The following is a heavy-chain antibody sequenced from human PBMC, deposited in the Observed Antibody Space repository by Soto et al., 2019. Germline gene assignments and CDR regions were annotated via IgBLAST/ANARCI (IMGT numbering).Heavy chain of an antibody. D-gene: IGHD3-3*01. CDR2: IIPIFNAT. Sequence: QVQLVQSGSSVKKPGSSVKVSCKASGGTFSSYAISWVRQAPGQGLEWMGGIIPIFNATPYAQKFQGRVTITADEYTSTAYMELSSLRSEDTAVYYCAREDFDSEIYYGMDVWGQGTTVTVSS. J-gene: IGHJ6*02. V-gene: IGHV1-69*01. CDR3: AREDFDSEIYYGMDV. CDR1: GGTFSSYA.